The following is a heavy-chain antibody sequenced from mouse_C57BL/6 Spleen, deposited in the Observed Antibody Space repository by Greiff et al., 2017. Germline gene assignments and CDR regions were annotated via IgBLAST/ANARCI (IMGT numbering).Heavy chain of an antibody. D-gene: IGHD1-1*01. Sequence: EVKLLESGGGLVQPGGSLKLSCAASGFTFSDYYMYWVRQTPEKRLEWVAYISNGGGSTYYPDTVKGRFTISRDNAKNTLYLQMSRLKSEDTAMYYCARDYGSSYVGAMDYWGQGTSVTVSS. CDR1: GFTFSDYY. J-gene: IGHJ4*01. CDR2: ISNGGGST. V-gene: IGHV5-12*01. CDR3: ARDYGSSYVGAMDY.